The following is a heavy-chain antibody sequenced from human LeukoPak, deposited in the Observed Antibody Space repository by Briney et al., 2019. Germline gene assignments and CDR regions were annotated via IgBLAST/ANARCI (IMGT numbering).Heavy chain of an antibody. CDR1: GASINTYY. Sequence: SETLSLTCTVSGASINTYYWSWIRQPPGKGLEYIAYISYSGNTNYNPSLHSLVTMSVDTSNNQFSLRLSSVTAADTAIYYCARLAGDLLSNFDYWGQGTLVTVSS. CDR3: ARLAGDLLSNFDY. J-gene: IGHJ4*02. V-gene: IGHV4-59*08. CDR2: ISYSGNT. D-gene: IGHD3-10*01.